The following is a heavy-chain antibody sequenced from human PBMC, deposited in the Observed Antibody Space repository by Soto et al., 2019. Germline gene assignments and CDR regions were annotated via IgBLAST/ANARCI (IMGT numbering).Heavy chain of an antibody. V-gene: IGHV1-18*04. CDR1: GDSFTGYG. J-gene: IGHJ3*01. CDR2: ITTYNGDT. D-gene: IGHD5-12*01. Sequence: AAVKVSCKASGDSFTGYGINWVRQAPGQGLEWLGRITTYNGDTNYAQNFQGRLTMTTDTSTGTTYMELRSLRSDDTAVYYCARGRGYSLIPVVDDAVDVWGQGTLVTVSS. CDR3: ARGRGYSLIPVVDDAVDV.